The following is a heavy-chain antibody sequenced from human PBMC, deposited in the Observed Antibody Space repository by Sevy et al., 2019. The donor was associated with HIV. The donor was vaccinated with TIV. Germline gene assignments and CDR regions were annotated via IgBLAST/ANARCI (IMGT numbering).Heavy chain of an antibody. CDR1: GFPFSSYD. CDR2: ISSSSNFV. D-gene: IGHD3-16*01. CDR3: ARDRGVARTRGSYQYGIDV. Sequence: GGSLRLSCTASGFPFSSYDMNWVRQAPGQGLEWISSISSSSNFVYQADSVKGRFTISRDNAKNSLFLQMNSLTVEDTAVYYCARDRGVARTRGSYQYGIDVWGQGTTVTVSS. J-gene: IGHJ6*02. V-gene: IGHV3-21*06.